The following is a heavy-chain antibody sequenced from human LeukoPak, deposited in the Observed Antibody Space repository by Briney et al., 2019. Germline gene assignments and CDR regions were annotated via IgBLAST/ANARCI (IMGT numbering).Heavy chain of an antibody. CDR3: AKDPVYYKPGEFDY. J-gene: IGHJ4*02. V-gene: IGHV3-23*01. CDR1: GFTVSSNY. Sequence: HSGGSLRLSCAASGFTVSSNYMSWVRQAPGKGLEWVSAISGSGGSTYYADSVKGRFTISRDNSKNTLYLQMNSLRAEDTAVYYCAKDPVYYKPGEFDYWGQGTLVTVSS. CDR2: ISGSGGST. D-gene: IGHD3-10*01.